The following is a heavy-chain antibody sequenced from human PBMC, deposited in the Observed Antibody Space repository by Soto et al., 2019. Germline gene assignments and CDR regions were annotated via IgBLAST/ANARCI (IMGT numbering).Heavy chain of an antibody. V-gene: IGHV4-31*03. CDR1: GDSVNGGAHY. D-gene: IGHD3-3*01. CDR2: VYYSGAT. Sequence: SETLSLTCTVSGDSVNGGAHYWTWVRHHPGKVLEWIGHVYYSGATYYNPSLKSRLNIXLXXSXNXFXLXXXSVSXADTAVYYCATGRSLFGVFHVDYWGLGTLVTVS. J-gene: IGHJ4*02. CDR3: ATGRSLFGVFHVDY.